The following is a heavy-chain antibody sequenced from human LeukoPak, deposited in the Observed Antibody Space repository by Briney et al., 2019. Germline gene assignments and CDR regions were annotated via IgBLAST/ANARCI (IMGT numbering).Heavy chain of an antibody. D-gene: IGHD2-2*01. CDR1: GFTFSSYG. J-gene: IGHJ5*02. CDR3: AKDREYCSSTSCWGWFDP. Sequence: GGSLRLSCAASGFTFSSYGMHWVRQAPGKGLEWVAVISYDGSNKYYADSVKGRFTISRDNSKNTLYLQMNSLRAEDTAVYYCAKDREYCSSTSCWGWFDPWGQGTLVTVSS. CDR2: ISYDGSNK. V-gene: IGHV3-30*18.